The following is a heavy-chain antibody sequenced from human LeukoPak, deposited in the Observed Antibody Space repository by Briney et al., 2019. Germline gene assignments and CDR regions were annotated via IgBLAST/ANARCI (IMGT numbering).Heavy chain of an antibody. CDR2: ISYDGSNK. CDR3: ARVGRWTQLFSYMDV. V-gene: IGHV3-30*03. J-gene: IGHJ6*03. D-gene: IGHD5-18*01. Sequence: GGSLRLSCAASGFTFSNYVMHWVRQAPGRGLEWVAVISYDGSNKYYADSVKGRFTISRDNSKNTLYLQMHSLRAEDTAVYYCARVGRWTQLFSYMDVWGKGTTVTVSS. CDR1: GFTFSNYV.